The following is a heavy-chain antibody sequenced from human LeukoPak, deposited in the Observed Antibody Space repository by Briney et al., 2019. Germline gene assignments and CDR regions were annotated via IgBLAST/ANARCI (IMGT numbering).Heavy chain of an antibody. J-gene: IGHJ4*02. CDR2: IYYSGRT. Sequence: PSETLFLTCTVPGGHISSHYWGWIRQPPGKGLDWIGHIYYSGRTNYNPSLKSRVTLSVDTSKSQFSLKLSSVSGADRAVYYCATFGTYSDSYCFDYWGQGALVTVSS. V-gene: IGHV4-59*11. CDR1: GGHISSHY. D-gene: IGHD3-3*01. CDR3: ATFGTYSDSYCFDY.